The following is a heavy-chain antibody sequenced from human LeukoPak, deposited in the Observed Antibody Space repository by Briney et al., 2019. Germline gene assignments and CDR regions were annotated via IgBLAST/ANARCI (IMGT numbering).Heavy chain of an antibody. D-gene: IGHD1-26*01. J-gene: IGHJ3*02. CDR1: GFTLRYYQ. V-gene: IGHV3-23*01. Sequence: GGSLRLSCATSGFTLRYYQMNWVRQAPGKGLEWVSYINVVNGAIYYADSVKGRFTISRDNSKNTLYVQMNSLRVEDTAVYYCAKDRQVGLDAFDIWGQGTMVTVSS. CDR2: INVVNGAI. CDR3: AKDRQVGLDAFDI.